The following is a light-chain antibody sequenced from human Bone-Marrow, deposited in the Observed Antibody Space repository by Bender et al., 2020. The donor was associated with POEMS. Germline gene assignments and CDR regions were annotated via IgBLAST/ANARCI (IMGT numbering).Light chain of an antibody. CDR1: ALPKQY. V-gene: IGLV3-25*03. CDR3: HSPDSSGARRV. J-gene: IGLJ3*02. Sequence: SYELTQPPSVSVSPGQTATITCSGDALPKQYSYWYQQKPGQAPVLVMYKDSERPSGIPDRFSGSASGTTVSLTISGVQAEDEADYYCHSPDSSGARRVFGGGTRLTVL. CDR2: KDS.